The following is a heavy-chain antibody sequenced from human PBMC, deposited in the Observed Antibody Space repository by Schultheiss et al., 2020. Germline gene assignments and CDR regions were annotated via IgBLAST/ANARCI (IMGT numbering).Heavy chain of an antibody. CDR1: GGSVSSGSYY. J-gene: IGHJ4*02. Sequence: SETLSLTCTVSGGSVSSGSYYWSWIRQPPGKGLEWIGYIYYSGSTNYNPSLKSRVTISVDTSKNQFSLKLSSVTAADTAVYYCASSPDSIYSGYDYTAGYWGQGTLVTVSS. D-gene: IGHD5-12*01. CDR2: IYYSGST. V-gene: IGHV4-61*01. CDR3: ASSPDSIYSGYDYTAGY.